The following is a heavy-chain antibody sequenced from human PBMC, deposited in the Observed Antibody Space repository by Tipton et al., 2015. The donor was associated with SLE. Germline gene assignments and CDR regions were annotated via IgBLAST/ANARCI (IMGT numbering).Heavy chain of an antibody. CDR1: GFTVSSNE. Sequence: SLRLSCAASGFTVSSNEMSWVRQAPGKGLEWVSSISGGSTYYADSRKGRFTISRDNSKNTLYLQMNSLRAEDTAVYYCAKGSGSSSDYYYYYYMDVWGKGTTVTVSS. J-gene: IGHJ6*03. CDR3: AKGSGSSSDYYYYYYMDV. V-gene: IGHV3-38-3*01. CDR2: ISGGST. D-gene: IGHD6-6*01.